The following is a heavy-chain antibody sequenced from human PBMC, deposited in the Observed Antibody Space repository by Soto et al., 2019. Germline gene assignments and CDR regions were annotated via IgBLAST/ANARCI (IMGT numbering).Heavy chain of an antibody. J-gene: IGHJ3*02. CDR3: ARSLGYDILTGYYTDAFDI. CDR1: GFTFSSYS. CDR2: ISSSSSYI. D-gene: IGHD3-9*01. Sequence: GVSLRLSCAASGFTFSSYSMNWVRQAPGKGLEWVSSISSSSSYIYYADSVKGRFTISRDNAKNSLYLQMNSLRAEDTAVYYCARSLGYDILTGYYTDAFDIWGQGTMVTVS. V-gene: IGHV3-21*01.